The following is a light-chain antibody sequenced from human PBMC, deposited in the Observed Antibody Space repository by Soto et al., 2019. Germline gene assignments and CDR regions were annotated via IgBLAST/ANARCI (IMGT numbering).Light chain of an antibody. CDR3: RQFNTSPWT. Sequence: DIQMPQSPSTPSGSVGDRVSITCRASQTISSWLAWYQQKPGRAPKLLIYKSSILESGVPSRFSGSGSGTEFTLTISSLQPDDFATYYCRQFNTSPWTFGQGTKVDIK. V-gene: IGKV1-5*03. J-gene: IGKJ1*01. CDR2: KSS. CDR1: QTISSW.